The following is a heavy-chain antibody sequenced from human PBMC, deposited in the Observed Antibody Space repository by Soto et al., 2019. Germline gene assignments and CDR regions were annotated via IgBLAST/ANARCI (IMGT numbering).Heavy chain of an antibody. V-gene: IGHV3-7*01. D-gene: IGHD3-16*01. CDR2: INQEGSER. J-gene: IGHJ4*02. CDR3: VCGGNFFVY. CDR1: GFTFSTYW. Sequence: EVQLVESGGGLVQPGGSLRLPCAASGFTFSTYWMTWVRQPPGKGLEWVASINQEGSERYYVDSVRGRFTISRDNAKNSRYLQMNSLRAEDTAVYYCVCGGNFFVYWGQGTLVTVSP.